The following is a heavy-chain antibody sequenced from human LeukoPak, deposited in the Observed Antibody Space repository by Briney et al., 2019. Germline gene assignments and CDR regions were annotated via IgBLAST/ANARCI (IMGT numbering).Heavy chain of an antibody. CDR2: ISWNSGSI. D-gene: IGHD3-22*01. V-gene: IGHV3-9*01. CDR1: GFTFDDYA. J-gene: IGHJ4*02. CDR3: AKDPSYYDSSGYYHV. Sequence: GGSLRLSCAASGFTFDDYAMHWVRQAPGKGLEWVSGISWNSGSIGYADSVKGRFTISRDNAKNSLHLQMNSLRAEDTAVYYCAKDPSYYDSSGYYHVWGQGTLVTVSS.